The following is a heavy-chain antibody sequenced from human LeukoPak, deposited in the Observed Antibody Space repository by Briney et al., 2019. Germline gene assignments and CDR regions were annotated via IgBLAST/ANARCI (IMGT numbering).Heavy chain of an antibody. V-gene: IGHV3-72*01. CDR3: TRVRLGAATRYFDY. CDR1: GFSFSDHY. D-gene: IGHD1-26*01. CDR2: IKNKANSYGT. Sequence: GGSLRLSCAASGFSFSDHYMDWVRLPPGKGLEWVGRIKNKANSYGTDYAASVKGRFTLSRDDSKDSLYLQMNSLRSEDTALYYCTRVRLGAATRYFDYWGQGTLVTVSS. J-gene: IGHJ4*02.